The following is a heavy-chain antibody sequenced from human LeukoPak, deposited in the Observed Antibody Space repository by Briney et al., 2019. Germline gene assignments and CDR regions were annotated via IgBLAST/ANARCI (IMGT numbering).Heavy chain of an antibody. D-gene: IGHD6-13*01. CDR2: IRYDGSNK. CDR1: GFTFSSYG. V-gene: IGHV3-30*02. CDR3: ARGKGSAAAGTFAVN. Sequence: GGSLRLSCAASGFTFSSYGMHWVRQAPGKGLEWVAFIRYDGSNKYYADSVKGRFTISRDNSKNTLYLQMNSLRAEDTAVYYCARGKGSAAAGTFAVNWGQGTLVTVSS. J-gene: IGHJ4*02.